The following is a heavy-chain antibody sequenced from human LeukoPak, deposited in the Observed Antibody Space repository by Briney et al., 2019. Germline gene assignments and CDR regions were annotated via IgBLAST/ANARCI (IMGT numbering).Heavy chain of an antibody. V-gene: IGHV3-7*03. Sequence: PGGSLRLSCEASGFTFSSYWMSWVRQAPGKGLEWVANIKTDGSEKYYVDSVKGRFTISRDNAKNSLYLQMNSLRAEDTAVYYCAREGPRGNSQFDYWGQGTLVTVSS. CDR1: GFTFSSYW. J-gene: IGHJ4*02. D-gene: IGHD2/OR15-2a*01. CDR3: AREGPRGNSQFDY. CDR2: IKTDGSEK.